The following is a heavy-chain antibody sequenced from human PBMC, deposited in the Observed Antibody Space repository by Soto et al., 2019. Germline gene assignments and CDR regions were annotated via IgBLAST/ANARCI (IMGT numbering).Heavy chain of an antibody. D-gene: IGHD6-13*01. V-gene: IGHV3-23*01. J-gene: IGHJ4*02. CDR1: GFTFNIYD. CDR2: FNGGNT. CDR3: AKKSAATAGYFDS. Sequence: EVQLLESGGVLVQPGGSLRLSCAASGFTFNIYDINWVRQAPGKGLEWVSSFNGGNTYYADSVKGRFFIATDDSKDTLYLHMTILRADDTALYYCAKKSAATAGYFDSWGQGTLITVSS.